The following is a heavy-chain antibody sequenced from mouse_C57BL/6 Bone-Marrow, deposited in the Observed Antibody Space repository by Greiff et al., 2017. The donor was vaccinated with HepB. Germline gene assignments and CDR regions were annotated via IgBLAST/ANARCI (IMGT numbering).Heavy chain of an antibody. CDR1: GFTFSSYA. Sequence: EVMLVESGGGLVKPGGSLKLSCAASGFTFSSYAMSWVRQTPEKRLEWVATISDGGSYTYYPDNVKGRFTISRDNAKNNLYLQMSHLKSEDTAMSYCARDSRWLPYYFDYWGQGTTLTVSS. CDR3: ARDSRWLPYYFDY. V-gene: IGHV5-4*01. D-gene: IGHD2-3*01. CDR2: ISDGGSYT. J-gene: IGHJ2*01.